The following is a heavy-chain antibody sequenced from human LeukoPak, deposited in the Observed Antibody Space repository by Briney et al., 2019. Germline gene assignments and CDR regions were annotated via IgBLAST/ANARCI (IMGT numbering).Heavy chain of an antibody. CDR1: GFTFSSYT. CDR3: ARRLPYYGMDV. CDR2: INDGSSII. D-gene: IGHD4-11*01. V-gene: IGHV3-48*04. J-gene: IGHJ6*02. Sequence: PGGSLRLSCAASGFTFSSYTMNWVRQAPGKGLEWVSNINDGSSIIYYADSVRGRFTISRDNPKNSLYLQMNSLRAEDTAVYYCARRLPYYGMDVWGQGTTVTVSS.